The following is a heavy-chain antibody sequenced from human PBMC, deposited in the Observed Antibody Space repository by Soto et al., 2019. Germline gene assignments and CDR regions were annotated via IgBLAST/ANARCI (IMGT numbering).Heavy chain of an antibody. CDR1: GGSISSSSYY. Sequence: PSETLSLTCTVSGGSISSSSYYWGWIRQPPGKELEWIGSIYYSGSTYYNPSLKSRVTISVNTSKNQFSLKLSSVTAEDTGVYYCARHPSGPTSSSGWYFGTYYYYYYMGDWGKGTTVTVAS. D-gene: IGHD6-19*01. CDR3: ARHPSGPTSSSGWYFGTYYYYYYMGD. CDR2: IYYSGST. V-gene: IGHV4-39*01. J-gene: IGHJ6*03.